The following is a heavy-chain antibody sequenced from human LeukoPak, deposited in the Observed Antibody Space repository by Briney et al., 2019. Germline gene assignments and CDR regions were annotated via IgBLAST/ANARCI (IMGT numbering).Heavy chain of an antibody. V-gene: IGHV3-11*04. D-gene: IGHD3-10*01. J-gene: IGHJ6*03. CDR3: ARVPFGVTSYYYYMDV. Sequence: GGSLRLSCLASGFTFRDYYMTWIRQAPGKGLEWISFISSRGTTTDYADSVKGRFTISRDNAKSTLFLQMNSLRAEDTAVYYCARVPFGVTSYYYYMDVWGKGTTVTISS. CDR1: GFTFRDYY. CDR2: ISSRGTTT.